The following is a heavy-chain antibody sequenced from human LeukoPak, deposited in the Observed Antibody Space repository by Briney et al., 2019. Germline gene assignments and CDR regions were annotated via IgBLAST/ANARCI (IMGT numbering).Heavy chain of an antibody. V-gene: IGHV3-30*18. CDR2: ISYDGSNK. J-gene: IGHJ4*02. CDR1: GFTFSSYA. Sequence: GGSLRLSCAAAGFTFSSYAMSWVRQAPGKGLEWVAVISYDGSNKYYADSVKGRFTISRDNSKNTLYLQMNSLRAEDTAVYYCAKARRGYSYGLDYWGQGTLVTVSS. CDR3: AKARRGYSYGLDY. D-gene: IGHD5-18*01.